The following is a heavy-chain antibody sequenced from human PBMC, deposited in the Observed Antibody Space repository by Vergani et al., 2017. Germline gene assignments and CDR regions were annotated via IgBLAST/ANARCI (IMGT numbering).Heavy chain of an antibody. J-gene: IGHJ4*02. CDR1: VITFKNDW. Sequence: EVQVVESGGGLIKPGGSLRLSCVVSVITFKNDWINWVRQAPGKGLEWIGRIRSKNDGGTADYAAPLKGRFTISRDDSKDSAFLLVNNLKTEDTAVYLCYTDYHDYWGQGTLVTVSS. CDR2: IRSKNDGGTA. V-gene: IGHV3-15*01. D-gene: IGHD3-16*02. CDR3: YTDYHDY.